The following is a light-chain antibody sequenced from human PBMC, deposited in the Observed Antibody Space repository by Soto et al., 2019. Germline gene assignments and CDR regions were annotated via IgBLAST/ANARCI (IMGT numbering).Light chain of an antibody. V-gene: IGKV3-11*01. CDR2: DAS. J-gene: IGKJ5*01. CDR3: QQRSNWPLIT. CDR1: QSVTTY. Sequence: TQAPFTPSVLPRDSAPLTRRASQSVTTYLAWYQQKPGQAPRLLIYDASNRATGIPARFSGSGSGTDFTLTISSLQPEDFSVYFCQQRSNWPLITFGQGTRLEIK.